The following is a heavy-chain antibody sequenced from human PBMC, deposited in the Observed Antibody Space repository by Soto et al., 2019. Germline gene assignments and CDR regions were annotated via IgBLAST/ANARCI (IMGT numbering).Heavy chain of an antibody. CDR3: AKEPGPSYYYYYYMDV. J-gene: IGHJ6*03. CDR2: ISGSGLST. V-gene: IGHV3-23*01. CDR1: GFTFRSYA. Sequence: DVQLLESGGGLVQPGGSLRLSCAAFGFTFRSYAMSWVRQAPGKGLEWVSAISGSGLSTYYADSVKGRFTISRDNSKNTLYEQMNSLRAEDTAVYYCAKEPGPSYYYYYYMDVWGKGTTVTVSS.